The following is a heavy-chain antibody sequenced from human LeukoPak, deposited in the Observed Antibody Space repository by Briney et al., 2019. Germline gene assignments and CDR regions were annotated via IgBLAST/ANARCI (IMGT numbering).Heavy chain of an antibody. CDR2: IYYSGST. D-gene: IGHD3-16*01. CDR1: GGSISSSSYY. J-gene: IGHJ6*02. V-gene: IGHV4-39*07. Sequence: SETLSLTCTVSGGSISSSSYYWGWIRQPPGKGLEWIGSIYYSGSTNYNPSLKSRVTISVDTSKNQFSLKLSSVTAADTAVYYCARGPGDAYYYYGMDVWGQGTTVTVSS. CDR3: ARGPGDAYYYYGMDV.